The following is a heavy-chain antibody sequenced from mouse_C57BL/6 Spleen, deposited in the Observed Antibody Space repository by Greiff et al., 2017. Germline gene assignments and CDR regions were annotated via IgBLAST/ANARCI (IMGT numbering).Heavy chain of an antibody. CDR3: ARRVSSRGEGYVVI. D-gene: IGHD1-1*01. Sequence: QVQLQQSGPELVKPGASVKISCKASGYAFSSSWMNWVKQRPGKGLEWIGRIYPGDGDTNYNGKFKGTATLTADKSSSTAYMQLSSLTSEDSAVYSCARRVSSRGEGYVVIWDTGTTVTVSS. V-gene: IGHV1-82*01. J-gene: IGHJ1*03. CDR1: GYAFSSSW. CDR2: IYPGDGDT.